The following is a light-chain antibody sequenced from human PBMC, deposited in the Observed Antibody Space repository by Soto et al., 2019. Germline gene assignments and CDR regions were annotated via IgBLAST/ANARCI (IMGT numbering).Light chain of an antibody. CDR1: QDISNY. CDR3: QPYNIYRT. V-gene: IGKV1-5*01. J-gene: IGKJ1*01. CDR2: DAS. Sequence: MSVALCGLCASVKDRVTITCQASQDISNYLNWYQQKPGKAPKLLIFDASILESGVPPRFSGSGSGTEFTLTISSLQPADFATYYGQPYNIYRTFGQGTKVDIK.